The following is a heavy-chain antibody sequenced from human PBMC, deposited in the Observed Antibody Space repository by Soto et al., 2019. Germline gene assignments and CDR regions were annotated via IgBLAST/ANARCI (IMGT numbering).Heavy chain of an antibody. CDR3: ARDSSPKSYGSGSYYRQDYYYYGMDV. J-gene: IGHJ6*02. D-gene: IGHD3-10*01. V-gene: IGHV4-61*01. Sequence: SETLSLTCTVSGGSVSSGSYYWSWIRQPPGKGLEWIGYIYYSGSTNYNPSLKSRVTISVDTSKNQFSLKLSSVTAADTAVYYCARDSSPKSYGSGSYYRQDYYYYGMDVWGQGTTVTVSS. CDR1: GGSVSSGSYY. CDR2: IYYSGST.